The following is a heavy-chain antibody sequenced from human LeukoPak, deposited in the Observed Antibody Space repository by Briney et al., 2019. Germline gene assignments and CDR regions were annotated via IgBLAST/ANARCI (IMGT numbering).Heavy chain of an antibody. V-gene: IGHV3-21*04. D-gene: IGHD3-10*01. Sequence: GGSLRLSCAASGFSFSTYSMNWVRQAPGKGLEWVSSISSSSSYIYYADSVKGRFTISRDNAKNSLYLQMNSLRVEDTAVYYCASVLWFGGIFFDYWGQGTLVTVSS. CDR2: ISSSSSYI. CDR3: ASVLWFGGIFFDY. CDR1: GFSFSTYS. J-gene: IGHJ4*02.